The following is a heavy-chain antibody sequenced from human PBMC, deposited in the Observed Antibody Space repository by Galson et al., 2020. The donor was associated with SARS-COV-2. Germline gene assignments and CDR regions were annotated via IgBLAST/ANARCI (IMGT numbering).Heavy chain of an antibody. D-gene: IGHD6-19*01. CDR3: AREAGGSSGWAIDY. CDR1: GFTFSSYG. V-gene: IGHV3-33*01. CDR2: IWYDGSNK. Sequence: GSLRLSCAASGFTFSSYGMHWVRQAPGKGLEWVAVIWYDGSNKYYADSVKGRFTISRDNSKNTLYLQMNSLRAEDTAVYYCAREAGGSSGWAIDYWGQGTLVTVSS. J-gene: IGHJ4*02.